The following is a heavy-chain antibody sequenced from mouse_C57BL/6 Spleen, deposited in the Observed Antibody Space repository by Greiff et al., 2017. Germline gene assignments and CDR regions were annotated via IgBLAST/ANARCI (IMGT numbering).Heavy chain of an antibody. V-gene: IGHV1-54*01. CDR2: INPGRGGT. Sequence: QVQLQQSGAELVRPGTSVKVSCKASGYAFTNYLIEWVKQRPGQGLEWIGVINPGRGGTNYNEKFKGKATLTADKSSSTAYMQLSSLTSEDSAVYCCASMVTTWYFDVWGTGTTVTVSS. J-gene: IGHJ1*03. CDR1: GYAFTNYL. CDR3: ASMVTTWYFDV. D-gene: IGHD2-2*01.